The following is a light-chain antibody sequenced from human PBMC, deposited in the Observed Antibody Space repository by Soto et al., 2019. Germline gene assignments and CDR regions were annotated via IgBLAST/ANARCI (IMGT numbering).Light chain of an antibody. Sequence: EIVLTQFPATLSLSPGDRATLSCRASQSVPSYVAWYQQKPGQASRLLVYDISNRATGIPARFTGSGSGTDFTLTMSSLEPEDSAVYYCQQRNAWPRNTFGQGTKLQI. V-gene: IGKV3-11*01. J-gene: IGKJ2*01. CDR3: QQRNAWPRNT. CDR1: QSVPSY. CDR2: DIS.